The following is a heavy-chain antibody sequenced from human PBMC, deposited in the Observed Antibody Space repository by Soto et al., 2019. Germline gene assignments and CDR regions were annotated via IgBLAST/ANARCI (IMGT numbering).Heavy chain of an antibody. J-gene: IGHJ4*02. CDR1: GGTFSSYA. CDR2: IIPIFGTA. D-gene: IGHD3-10*01. CDR3: ARDPNYYGSGDLDY. Sequence: ASVKVSCKASGGTFSSYAISWVRQAPGQGLEWMGGIIPIFGTANYAQKFQGRVTITADESTSTAYMELSSLRSEDTAVYYCARDPNYYGSGDLDYWGQGTLVTVSS. V-gene: IGHV1-69*13.